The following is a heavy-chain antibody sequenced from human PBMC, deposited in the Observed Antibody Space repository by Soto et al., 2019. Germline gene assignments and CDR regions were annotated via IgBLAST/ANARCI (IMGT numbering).Heavy chain of an antibody. CDR3: AREQQLSRNYYYYGMDV. CDR2: IYSGGST. J-gene: IGHJ6*02. CDR1: GFTVSSNY. Sequence: GGSLRLSCAASGFTVSSNYMSWVRQAPGKGLEWVSVIYSGGSTYYADSVKGRFTISRDNSKNTLYLQMNSLRAEDTAVYYCAREQQLSRNYYYYGMDVWGQGTTVTVSS. D-gene: IGHD6-13*01. V-gene: IGHV3-53*01.